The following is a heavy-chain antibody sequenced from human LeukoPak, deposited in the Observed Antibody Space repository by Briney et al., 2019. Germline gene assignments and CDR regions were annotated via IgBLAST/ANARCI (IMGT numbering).Heavy chain of an antibody. V-gene: IGHV3-23*01. CDR3: AKNVREADWYYYYMDV. D-gene: IGHD3-9*01. Sequence: GGSLRLSCAASGFTFSSYAMSWVRQAPGKGLEWVSAISGSGGSTYYADSVKGRFTISRDNSKNTLYLQMNSLRAEDTAVYYCAKNVREADWYYYYMDVWGKGTTVTVSS. CDR2: ISGSGGST. J-gene: IGHJ6*03. CDR1: GFTFSSYA.